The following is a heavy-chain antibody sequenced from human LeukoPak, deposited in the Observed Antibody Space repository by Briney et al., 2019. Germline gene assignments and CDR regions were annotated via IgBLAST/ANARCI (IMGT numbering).Heavy chain of an antibody. V-gene: IGHV4-39*07. Sequence: SETLSLTCTVSGGSISSSSYYWGWIRQPPGKGLEWIGSIYYSGSTYCNLSLKSRVTISVDTSKNQFSLKLSSVTAADTAVYYCAGEYYDFWSGYEVYYMDVWGKGTTVTVSS. CDR2: IYYSGST. CDR1: GGSISSSSYY. D-gene: IGHD3-3*01. CDR3: AGEYYDFWSGYEVYYMDV. J-gene: IGHJ6*03.